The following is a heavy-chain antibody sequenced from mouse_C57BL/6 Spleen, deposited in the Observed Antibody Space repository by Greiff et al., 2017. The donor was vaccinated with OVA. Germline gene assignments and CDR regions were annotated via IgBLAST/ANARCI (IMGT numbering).Heavy chain of an antibody. CDR2: IDPEDGDT. V-gene: IGHV14-1*01. Sequence: VQLQQPGAELVRPGASVKLSCTASGFNITDYYMHWVKQRPEQGLEWIGRIDPEDGDTEYAPKFQGKATLTADTYSNTAYLQLSSLTSEDTAVYYCTPWDVDYWGQGTSVTVSS. CDR1: GFNITDYY. D-gene: IGHD4-1*01. CDR3: TPWDVDY. J-gene: IGHJ4*01.